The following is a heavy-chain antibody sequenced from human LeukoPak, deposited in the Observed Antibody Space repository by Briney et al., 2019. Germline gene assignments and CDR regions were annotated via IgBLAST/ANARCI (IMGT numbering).Heavy chain of an antibody. D-gene: IGHD2-21*01. V-gene: IGHV4-59*01. CDR2: IYYSGST. Sequence: SETLSLTCTVSGGSISSYYWSWIRQPPGKGLEWTGYIYYSGSTNYNPSLKSRVTISVDTSKNQFSLKLSSVTAADTAVYYCARRRLNAFDIWGQGTMVTVSS. CDR3: ARRRLNAFDI. J-gene: IGHJ3*02. CDR1: GGSISSYY.